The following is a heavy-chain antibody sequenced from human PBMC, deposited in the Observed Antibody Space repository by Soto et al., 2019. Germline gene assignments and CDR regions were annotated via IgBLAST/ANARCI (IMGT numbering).Heavy chain of an antibody. D-gene: IGHD1-20*01. CDR1: GDSVSSNSAA. V-gene: IGHV6-1*01. Sequence: SQTPSLTCAISGDSVSSNSAAWNWIRQSPSRGLEWLGRTYYRSKWYNDYAVSVKSRITINPDTSKNQFSLQLNSVTPEDTAVHYFSRAILVYDAFDIWRPGKMVTVSS. J-gene: IGHJ3*02. CDR3: SRAILVYDAFDI. CDR2: TYYRSKWYN.